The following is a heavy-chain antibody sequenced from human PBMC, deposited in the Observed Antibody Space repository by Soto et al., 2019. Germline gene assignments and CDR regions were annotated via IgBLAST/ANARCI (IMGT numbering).Heavy chain of an antibody. V-gene: IGHV4-4*02. D-gene: IGHD2-2*01. CDR1: GGSISSSNW. J-gene: IGHJ5*02. Sequence: PSETLSLTCAVYGGSISSSNWWNWVRQPPGKGLEWIGEIHHSGSTNYNPSLKSRVTISVDKSKNQFSLKLNSVTAADTAVYYCARVRQGCSSTSCYFDPWGQGTLVTVSS. CDR3: ARVRQGCSSTSCYFDP. CDR2: IHHSGST.